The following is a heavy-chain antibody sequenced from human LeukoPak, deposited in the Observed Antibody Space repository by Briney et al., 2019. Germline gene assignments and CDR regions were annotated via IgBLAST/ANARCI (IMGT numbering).Heavy chain of an antibody. CDR1: GFTFSSYW. J-gene: IGHJ4*02. D-gene: IGHD3-22*01. CDR3: AKYDYYDSNGYYSRGFDY. CDR2: VSGSADST. V-gene: IGHV3-23*01. Sequence: GGSLRLSCAASGFTFSSYWMSWVRQAPGKGLEWVSSVSGSADSTSYADSVKGRFTISRDNSKNTLYLQMHSLRAEDTAVYFCAKYDYYDSNGYYSRGFDYWGQGTLVTVSS.